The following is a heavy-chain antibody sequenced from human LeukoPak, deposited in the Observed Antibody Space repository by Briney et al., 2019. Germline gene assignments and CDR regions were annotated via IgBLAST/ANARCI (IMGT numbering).Heavy chain of an antibody. J-gene: IGHJ6*03. D-gene: IGHD3-10*01. V-gene: IGHV4-39*01. CDR3: ARVVMVRGVKDYYYYMDV. Sequence: SETLSLTCTVSGGSISSSSYYWGWIRQPPGKGLEWIGSIYYSGSTYYNPSLKSRVTISVDTSKNQFSLKLSSVTAADTAVYYCARVVMVRGVKDYYYYMDVWGKGTTVTVSS. CDR2: IYYSGST. CDR1: GGSISSSSYY.